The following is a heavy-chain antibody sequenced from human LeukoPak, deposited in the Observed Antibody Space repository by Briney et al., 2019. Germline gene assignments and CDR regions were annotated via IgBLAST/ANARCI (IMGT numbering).Heavy chain of an antibody. CDR1: RFTFSTYG. CDR2: RWYDGSNK. CDR3: ARDSWNYGLLDS. J-gene: IGHJ4*02. D-gene: IGHD1-7*01. Sequence: PGGSLRLSCAAPRFTFSTYGIHWVRQAPGKGLEWVAVRWYDGSNKYYADSVKGRFTISRDNSKNTLYLQMNSLRAEDTAVYYCARDSWNYGLLDSWGQGTLVTVSS. V-gene: IGHV3-33*01.